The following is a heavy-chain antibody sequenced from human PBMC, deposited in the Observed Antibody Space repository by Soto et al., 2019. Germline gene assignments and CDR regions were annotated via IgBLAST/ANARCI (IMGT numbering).Heavy chain of an antibody. CDR1: GFTFSSYE. D-gene: IGHD3-22*01. CDR2: ISSSGSTI. V-gene: IGHV3-48*03. J-gene: IGHJ4*02. Sequence: EVQLVESGGGLVQPGGSLRLSCAASGFTFSSYEMNWVRQAPGKGLEWVSYISSSGSTIYYADSVKGRFTISRDNAKNSLYLQMNSLRAEDTAVYYCARGGVITGYYFDYWGQGTLVTVSP. CDR3: ARGGVITGYYFDY.